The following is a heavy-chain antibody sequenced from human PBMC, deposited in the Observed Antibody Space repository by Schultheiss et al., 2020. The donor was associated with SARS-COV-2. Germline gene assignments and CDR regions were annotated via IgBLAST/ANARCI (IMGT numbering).Heavy chain of an antibody. CDR1: GGSISSGGYY. CDR2: INHSGST. D-gene: IGHD4-17*01. J-gene: IGHJ4*02. V-gene: IGHV4-31*03. CDR3: ARGPNTVTTELFAY. Sequence: SETLSLTCTVSGGSISSGGYYWSWIRQHPGKGLEWIGEINHSGSTYYNPSLKSRVTISVDTSKNQFSLKLSSVTAADTAVYYCARGPNTVTTELFAYWGQGALVTVSS.